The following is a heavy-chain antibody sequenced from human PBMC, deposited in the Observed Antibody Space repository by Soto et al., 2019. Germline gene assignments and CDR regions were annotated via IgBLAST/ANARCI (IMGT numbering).Heavy chain of an antibody. CDR3: ARLQGSSNSLAIYYYYYYGMDV. V-gene: IGHV1-69*01. Sequence: QVQLVQSGAEVKKPGSSVKVSCKASGGTFSSYAISWVRQAPGQGLEWMGGIIPISGTANYAQKFQGRVTITADASTSTAYLELSSLRSEDTAVYYCARLQGSSNSLAIYYYYYYGMDVWGQGTTVTVSS. D-gene: IGHD2-2*01. CDR2: IIPISGTA. CDR1: GGTFSSYA. J-gene: IGHJ6*02.